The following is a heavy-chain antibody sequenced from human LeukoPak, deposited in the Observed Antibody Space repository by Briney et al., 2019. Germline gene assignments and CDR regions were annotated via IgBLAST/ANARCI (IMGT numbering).Heavy chain of an antibody. CDR1: GGSVSSGSYY. V-gene: IGHV4-61*01. D-gene: IGHD1-1*01. CDR3: ARGYTWNDY. Sequence: SETLSLTCTVSGGSVSSGSYYWSWIRQPPGKGLEWIGYIYYSGSTNYNPSLKSRVTISVDTSKNQFSLKVTSVTAADTAIYYCARGYTWNDYWGQGTLVTVSS. CDR2: IYYSGST. J-gene: IGHJ4*02.